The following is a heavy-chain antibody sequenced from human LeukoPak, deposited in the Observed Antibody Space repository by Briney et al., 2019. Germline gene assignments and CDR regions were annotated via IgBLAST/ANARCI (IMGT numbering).Heavy chain of an antibody. CDR2: IYDSGST. CDR3: ARVSPVDTAMAYYFDY. D-gene: IGHD5-18*01. CDR1: GGSISSNNW. J-gene: IGHJ4*02. Sequence: PSETLSLTCAVSGGSISSNNWWGWIRQPPGKGLEWIGYIYDSGSTNYNPSLKSRVTISVDTSKNRFSLKLTSVTAADTAVYYCARVSPVDTAMAYYFDYWGQGTLVTVSS. V-gene: IGHV4-61*05.